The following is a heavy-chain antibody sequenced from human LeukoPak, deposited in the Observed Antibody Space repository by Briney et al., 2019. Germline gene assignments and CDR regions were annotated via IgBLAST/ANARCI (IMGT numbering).Heavy chain of an antibody. D-gene: IGHD3-10*01. CDR2: INHSGST. V-gene: IGHV4-34*01. CDR1: GGSFSGYY. Sequence: AATLSLTCAVYGGSFSGYYWSWIRQPPGKGLEWIGEINHSGSTNYNPSLKSRVTISVDTSKNQFSLKLSSVTAADTAVYYCASMVVRGAKVGDYWGQGTLVTVS. J-gene: IGHJ4*02. CDR3: ASMVVRGAKVGDY.